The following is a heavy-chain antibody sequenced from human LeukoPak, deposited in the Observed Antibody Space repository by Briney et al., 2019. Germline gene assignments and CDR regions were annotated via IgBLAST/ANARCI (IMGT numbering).Heavy chain of an antibody. J-gene: IGHJ4*02. V-gene: IGHV3-7*01. CDR3: ARDGGKRQSNSGSYYPY. Sequence: GGSLRLSCAASGFTFSSYWMSWVRQAPGKGLEWVANIKQDESEKYYVDSVKGRFTISRDNAKNSLYLQMNSLRAGDTAVYYCARDGGKRQSNSGSYYPYWGQGTLVTVSS. CDR1: GFTFSSYW. D-gene: IGHD1-26*01. CDR2: IKQDESEK.